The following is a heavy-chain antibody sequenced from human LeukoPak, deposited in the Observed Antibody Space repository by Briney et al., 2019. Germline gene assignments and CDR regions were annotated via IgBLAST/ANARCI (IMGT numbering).Heavy chain of an antibody. J-gene: IGHJ4*02. V-gene: IGHV4-59*01. CDR2: TYYSGST. CDR1: GGSISSYY. CDR3: AKVTGDSYDSSGYYYVGYFDY. D-gene: IGHD3-22*01. Sequence: SETLSLTCTVSGGSISSYYWSWLRQPPGKGLEWIGYTYYSGSTNYNPSLKSRVTISVDTSKNQFSLKLSSVTAADTAVYYCAKVTGDSYDSSGYYYVGYFDYWGQGTLVTVSS.